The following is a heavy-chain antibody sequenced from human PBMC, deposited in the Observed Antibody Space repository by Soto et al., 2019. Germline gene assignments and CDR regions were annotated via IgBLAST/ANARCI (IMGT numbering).Heavy chain of an antibody. CDR1: GFTFSSYG. CDR3: ARDFVTMIVARYFDY. Sequence: QVQLVESGGGVVQPGRSLRLSCAASGFTFSSYGMHWVRQAPVKGLEWVAVIWYDGSNKYYADSVKGRFTISRDNSKNTLYLQMNSLRAEDTAVYYCARDFVTMIVARYFDYWGQGTLVTVSS. V-gene: IGHV3-33*01. J-gene: IGHJ4*02. D-gene: IGHD3-22*01. CDR2: IWYDGSNK.